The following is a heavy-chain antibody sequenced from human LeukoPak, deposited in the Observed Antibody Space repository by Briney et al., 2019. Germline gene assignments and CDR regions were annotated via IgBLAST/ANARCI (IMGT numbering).Heavy chain of an antibody. CDR1: GGSFSGYY. CDR3: ARWRRCPARDYYYGMDV. D-gene: IGHD2-2*01. CDR2: INHSGST. V-gene: IGHV4-34*01. Sequence: PSETLSLTCAVYGGSFSGYYWSWLRQPPGQGLEWIGEINHSGSTNYNPSLKSRVTISVDTSKNQFSLKLSSVTAADTAVYYCARWRRCPARDYYYGMDVWGQGTTVTVSS. J-gene: IGHJ6*02.